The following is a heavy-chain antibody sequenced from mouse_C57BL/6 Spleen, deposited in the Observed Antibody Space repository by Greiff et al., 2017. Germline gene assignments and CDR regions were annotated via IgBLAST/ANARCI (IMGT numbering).Heavy chain of an antibody. D-gene: IGHD2-1*01. J-gene: IGHJ4*01. CDR1: GYTFTSYW. CDR3: ARCPPYGNYENYAMDY. CDR2: IDPSDSDT. Sequence: QVQLKQPGAELVRPGSSVKLSCKASGYTFTSYWMHWVKQRPIQGLEWIGNIDPSDSDTHYNQKFKDKATLTVDKSSSTAYMQLSSLTSEDSAVYYCARCPPYGNYENYAMDYWGQGTSVTVSS. V-gene: IGHV1-52*01.